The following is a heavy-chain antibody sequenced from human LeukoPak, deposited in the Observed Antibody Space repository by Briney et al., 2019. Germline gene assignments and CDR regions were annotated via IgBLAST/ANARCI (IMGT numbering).Heavy chain of an antibody. V-gene: IGHV4-39*07. CDR2: ISYSGTT. CDR3: ARDFSSSSTVYYYYYMDV. Sequence: PSETLSLTCTVSGGSLSSRPSYWGWVRQPPGKGLEWIGTISYSGTTYYSPSLKSRVTISLDTSKNQFSLKLSSVTAAATAIYYCARDFSSSSTVYYYYYMDVWGKGTTVTVSS. D-gene: IGHD6-6*01. CDR1: GGSLSSRPSY. J-gene: IGHJ6*03.